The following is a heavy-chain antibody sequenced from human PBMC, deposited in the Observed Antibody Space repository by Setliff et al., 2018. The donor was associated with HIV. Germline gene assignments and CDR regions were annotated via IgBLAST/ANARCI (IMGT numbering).Heavy chain of an antibody. CDR2: IGGSTGST. Sequence: GGSQRLSCAASGFAFDNYCMTWVRQAPGKGLEWVSAIGGSTGSTYYADSVKGRFTISTDNSKNTLYLQMNSLRAEDTAVYYCAKPLTQWGVSPYHYAVDVWGQGTTVTVSS. D-gene: IGHD1-26*01. CDR1: GFAFDNYC. J-gene: IGHJ6*02. V-gene: IGHV3-23*01. CDR3: AKPLTQWGVSPYHYAVDV.